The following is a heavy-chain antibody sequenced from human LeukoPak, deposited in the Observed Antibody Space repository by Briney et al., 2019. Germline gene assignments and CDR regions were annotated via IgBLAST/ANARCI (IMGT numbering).Heavy chain of an antibody. CDR1: GGSFSGYY. CDR2: INHSGST. CDR3: ARHGSSGSYSFDY. J-gene: IGHJ4*02. D-gene: IGHD1-26*01. V-gene: IGHV4-34*01. Sequence: SETLSLTCAVYGGSFSGYYWRGIRQPPGKGLEWMGEINHSGSTNYNPSLKSRVTISVDTSKNQSSLKLSSVTAADTAVYYCARHGSSGSYSFDYWGQGTLVTVSS.